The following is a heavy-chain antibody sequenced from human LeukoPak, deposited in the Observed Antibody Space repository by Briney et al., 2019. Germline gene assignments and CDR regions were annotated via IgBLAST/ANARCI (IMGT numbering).Heavy chain of an antibody. D-gene: IGHD3-16*01. Sequence: ASVKVSCKTSGYSFTAFYIHWVRQAPGQGLEWMGWIHPRRGDTNYAQRFQGRVTMTRDTSISTAYLELSSLTSDDAAVYYCARAGGGLDYWGQGTLVSVSS. V-gene: IGHV1-2*02. CDR3: ARAGGGLDY. J-gene: IGHJ4*02. CDR2: IHPRRGDT. CDR1: GYSFTAFY.